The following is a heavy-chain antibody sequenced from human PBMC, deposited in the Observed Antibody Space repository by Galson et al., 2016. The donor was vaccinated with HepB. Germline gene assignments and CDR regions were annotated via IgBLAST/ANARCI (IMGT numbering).Heavy chain of an antibody. J-gene: IGHJ4*02. V-gene: IGHV3-33*01. CDR3: ARHKGVTYDY. D-gene: IGHD3-10*01. Sequence: SLRLSCAASGFTFSSYVMHWVRQAPGKGLEWVAVIWYDGRTEYYADSVKGRFAISRDNSGDTLYLYMNSLRVEDTAVYCCARHKGVTYDYWGQGTLVTVSS. CDR1: GFTFSSYV. CDR2: IWYDGRTE.